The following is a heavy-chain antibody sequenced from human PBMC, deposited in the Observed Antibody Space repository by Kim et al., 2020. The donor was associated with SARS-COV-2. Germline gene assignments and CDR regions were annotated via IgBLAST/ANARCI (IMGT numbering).Heavy chain of an antibody. D-gene: IGHD3-3*01. J-gene: IGHJ6*02. CDR2: INPSGGST. V-gene: IGHV1-46*01. CDR3: ARVWSGYYPYYYYGMDV. Sequence: ASVKVSCKASGYTFTSYYMHWVRQAPGQGLEWMGIINPSGGSTSYAQKFQGRVTMTRDTSTSTVYMELSSLRSEDTAVYYCARVWSGYYPYYYYGMDVWGQGTTVTVSS. CDR1: GYTFTSYY.